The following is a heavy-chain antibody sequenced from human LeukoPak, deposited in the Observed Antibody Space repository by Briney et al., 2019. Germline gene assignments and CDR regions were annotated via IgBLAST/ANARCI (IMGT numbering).Heavy chain of an antibody. CDR1: GFTFSSYG. CDR3: ASLIGAYSSGWDGFDY. Sequence: GGSLRLSCAASGFTFSSYGMHWVRQAPGKGLEWVAFIRYDGSNKYYADSVKGRFTISRDNSKNTLYLQMNSLRAEDTAVYYCASLIGAYSSGWDGFDYWGQGTLVTVSS. CDR2: IRYDGSNK. D-gene: IGHD6-19*01. J-gene: IGHJ4*02. V-gene: IGHV3-30*02.